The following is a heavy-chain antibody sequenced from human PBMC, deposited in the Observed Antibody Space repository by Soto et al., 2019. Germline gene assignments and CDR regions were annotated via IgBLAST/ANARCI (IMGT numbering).Heavy chain of an antibody. CDR3: ARESSPHCSGGSCYVDP. D-gene: IGHD2-15*01. CDR1: GGTISSYA. CDR2: IIPIFGTA. V-gene: IGHV1-69*13. Sequence: ASVKVSCKASGGTISSYAISWVRQAPGQGLEWMGGIIPIFGTANYAQKFQGRVTITADESTSTAYMELSSLRSEDTAVYYCARESSPHCSGGSCYVDPWGQGTLVTSPQ. J-gene: IGHJ5*02.